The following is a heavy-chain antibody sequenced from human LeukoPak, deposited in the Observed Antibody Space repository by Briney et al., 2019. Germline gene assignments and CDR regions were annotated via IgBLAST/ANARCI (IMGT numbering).Heavy chain of an antibody. J-gene: IGHJ4*02. CDR3: ARDRFLRRPEPADY. CDR1: GYTFTGYY. CDR2: INPNSGGT. V-gene: IGHV1-2*02. D-gene: IGHD1-14*01. Sequence: ASVKVSCKASGYTFTGYYMHWVRQAPGQGLEWMGWINPNSGGTNYAQKFQGRVTMTRDTSISTAYMELSRLRSDDTAVYYCARDRFLRRPEPADYWGQGTLVTVSS.